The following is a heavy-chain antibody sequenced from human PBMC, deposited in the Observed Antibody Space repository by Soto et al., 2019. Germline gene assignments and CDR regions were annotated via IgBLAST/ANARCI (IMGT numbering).Heavy chain of an antibody. V-gene: IGHV4-31*03. J-gene: IGHJ3*02. CDR3: ARDGGRYYYDSSGYYLGFDAFDI. Sequence: QVQLQESGPGLVKPSQTLSLTCTVSGGSISSGGYYWSWIRQHPGKGLEWIGYIYYSGSTYYNPSLKSRVTISVATSKNQFSLKLSSVTAADTAVYYCARDGGRYYYDSSGYYLGFDAFDIWGQGTMVTVSS. D-gene: IGHD3-22*01. CDR1: GGSISSGGYY. CDR2: IYYSGST.